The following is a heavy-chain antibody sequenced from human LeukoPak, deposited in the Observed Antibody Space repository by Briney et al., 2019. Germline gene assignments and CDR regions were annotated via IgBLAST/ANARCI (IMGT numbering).Heavy chain of an antibody. CDR1: RFIFRNHW. CDR2: INGDGSST. D-gene: IGHD6-13*01. J-gene: IGHJ4*02. V-gene: IGHV3-74*03. Sequence: RGSLRLSCAPSRFIFRNHWMHWVRHGPGEGLGWVSRINGDGSSTPSADSVKGRFTISRDNAKNTLYPQINGVRDEDTAVYYCTREVCQSSSWYGEFDYWRQGTQVTVSS. CDR3: TREVCQSSSWYGEFDY.